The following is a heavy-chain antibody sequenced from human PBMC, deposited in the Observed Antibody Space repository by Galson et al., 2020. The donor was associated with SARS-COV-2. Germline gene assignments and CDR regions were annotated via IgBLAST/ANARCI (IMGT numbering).Heavy chain of an antibody. V-gene: IGHV3-33*01. J-gene: IGHJ4*02. Sequence: GESLKISCAASGFTFSSYGMHWVRQAPGKGLEWVAVIWYDGSNKYYADSVKGRFTISRDNSKNTRYLQMNSLRAEDTAVYYCARDLVGATYVDYWGQGTLVTVSS. CDR2: IWYDGSNK. CDR1: GFTFSSYG. D-gene: IGHD1-26*01. CDR3: ARDLVGATYVDY.